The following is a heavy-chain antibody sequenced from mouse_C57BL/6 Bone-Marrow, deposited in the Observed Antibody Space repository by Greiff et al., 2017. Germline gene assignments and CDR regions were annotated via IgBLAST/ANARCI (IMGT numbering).Heavy chain of an antibody. D-gene: IGHD1-1*01. CDR3: ARGYYGSSQYYFDY. CDR1: GYSFTGYY. V-gene: IGHV1-43*01. CDR2: INPSTGGT. J-gene: IGHJ2*01. Sequence: EVMLVESGPELVKPGASVKISCKASGYSFTGYYMHWVKQSSEKSLEWIGEINPSTGGTSYNQKFKGKATLTVDKSSSTAYMQLKSLTSEDSAVYYCARGYYGSSQYYFDYWGQGTTLTVSS.